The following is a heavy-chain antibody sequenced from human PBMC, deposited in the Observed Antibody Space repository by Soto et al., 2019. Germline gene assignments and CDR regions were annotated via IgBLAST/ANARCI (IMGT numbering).Heavy chain of an antibody. CDR3: AKGWPLLLAGRFLES. D-gene: IGHD3-3*01. CDR1: GFNFSNYA. V-gene: IGHV3-30*18. J-gene: IGHJ4*02. Sequence: GGSLRLSCAASGFNFSNYAMHWVRQAPGKGLEWLAIISYEGSNKYSADSVKGRFAISRDNAKNALYLQMNSLRPEDTAVYYCAKGWPLLLAGRFLESWGQATPVTVSS. CDR2: ISYEGSNK.